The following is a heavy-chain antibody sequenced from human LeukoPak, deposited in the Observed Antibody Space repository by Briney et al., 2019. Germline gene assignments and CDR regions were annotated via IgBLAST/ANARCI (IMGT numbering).Heavy chain of an antibody. D-gene: IGHD1-1*01. CDR3: AADNNLPARRGPSLEH. CDR2: ITKGGEKT. V-gene: IGHV3-23*01. J-gene: IGHJ4*02. CDR1: GLTFSTFP. Sequence: PGGSLRLSCVASGLTFSTFPLSWVRQAPGKGLEWVSAITKGGEKTFYADSVRGQFTISRDDSKNTLYLHMTGLRAEDTAVYYCAADNNLPARRGPSLEHWGQGTLVTVSS.